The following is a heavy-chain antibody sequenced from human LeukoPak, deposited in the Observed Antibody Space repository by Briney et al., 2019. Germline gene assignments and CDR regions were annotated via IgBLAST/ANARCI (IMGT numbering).Heavy chain of an antibody. CDR3: ATDSRRFDI. V-gene: IGHV3-23*01. J-gene: IGHJ3*02. Sequence: GGSLRLSCAGSGFIFSTYAMSWVRQAPGKGLEWVSVISGSGGTIYNADSVKGRFTISRDNSKNTLYLQMNSLRAEDTAVYYCATDSRRFDIWGQGTMVTVSS. CDR2: ISGSGGTI. CDR1: GFIFSTYA.